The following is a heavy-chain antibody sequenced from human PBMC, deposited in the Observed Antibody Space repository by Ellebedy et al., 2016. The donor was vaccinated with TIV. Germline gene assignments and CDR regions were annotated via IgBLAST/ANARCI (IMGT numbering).Heavy chain of an antibody. D-gene: IGHD2-8*02. CDR3: VRTGRPWFDY. V-gene: IGHV3-11*06. CDR2: ISTSSSYT. J-gene: IGHJ4*02. Sequence: PGGSLRLSCVASGFTFSDYYMSWIRKAPGKGLEWVSTISTSSSYTKCADSVKGRFTVSRDDAKNSLYLHMNSLKAKDTAVYYCVRTGRPWFDYWGQGTLVTVSS. CDR1: GFTFSDYY.